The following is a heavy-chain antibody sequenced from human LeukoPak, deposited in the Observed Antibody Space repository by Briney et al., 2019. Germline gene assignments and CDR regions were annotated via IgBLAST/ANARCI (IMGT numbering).Heavy chain of an antibody. CDR1: GFTFSSYE. V-gene: IGHV3-48*03. CDR2: ISSSGSTI. D-gene: IGHD3-10*02. Sequence: GGSLRLSCAASGFTFSSYEMSWVRQAPGKGLEWVSYISSSGSTIYYADSVKGRFTISRDDAKNSLYLQMNSLRAEDTAVYYCAELGITMIGGVWGKGTTVTISS. J-gene: IGHJ6*04. CDR3: AELGITMIGGV.